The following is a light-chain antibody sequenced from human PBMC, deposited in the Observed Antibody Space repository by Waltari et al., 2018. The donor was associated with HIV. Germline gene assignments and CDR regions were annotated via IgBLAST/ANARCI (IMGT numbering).Light chain of an antibody. V-gene: IGLV2-23*02. CDR3: CSYAGSSTYI. CDR2: DVT. CDR1: SSDVGKYKL. J-gene: IGLJ1*01. Sequence: QSVLTQPASVSGSRGQSVTIFCNGTSSDVGKYKLLSWYQQSPGKAPKVVIYDVTDRPSGVSSRFSASKSGNTASLTISGLQPQDEGDYFCCSYAGSSTYIFGSGTLVTVL.